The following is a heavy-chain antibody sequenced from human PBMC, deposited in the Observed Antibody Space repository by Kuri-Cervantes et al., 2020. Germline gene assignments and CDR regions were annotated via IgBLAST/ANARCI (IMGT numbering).Heavy chain of an antibody. J-gene: IGHJ6*03. CDR1: GFTFSSYD. CDR3: AKDGSGSYYNVEGYYYMDV. V-gene: IGHV3-13*01. CDR2: IGTAGDT. D-gene: IGHD3-10*01. Sequence: GGSLRLSCAASGFTFSSYDMHWVRQATGKGLEWVSAIGTAGDTYYPGSVKGRFTISRDNAKNSLYLQMNSLRAEDTALYYCAKDGSGSYYNVEGYYYMDVWGKGTTVTVSS.